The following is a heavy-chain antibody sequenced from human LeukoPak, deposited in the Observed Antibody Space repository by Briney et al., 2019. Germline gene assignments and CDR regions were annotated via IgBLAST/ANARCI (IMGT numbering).Heavy chain of an antibody. CDR2: ISYDGSNK. CDR1: GFTFSSYA. V-gene: IGHV3-30-3*01. D-gene: IGHD6-6*01. CDR3: ARGPNSNWSGLDF. Sequence: PGRSLRLAWAASGFTFSSYAMHWVSQAPGKGLEWVAVISYDGSNKYYADSVKGRFTISRDNSKNTLYLQMNSLRAEDTAVYYCARGPNSNWSGLDFWGQGTLLTVSS. J-gene: IGHJ4*02.